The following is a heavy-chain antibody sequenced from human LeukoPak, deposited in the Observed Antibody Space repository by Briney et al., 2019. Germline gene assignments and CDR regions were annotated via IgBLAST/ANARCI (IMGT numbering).Heavy chain of an antibody. CDR2: IKQDESEK. CDR1: GFTFNNYW. V-gene: IGHV3-7*01. J-gene: IGHJ6*03. CDR3: ARGRSSGYDYVWGSYPSVGRYYYYYYYMDV. Sequence: GGSLRLSCEASGFTFNNYWMSWFRQAPGKGLEWVANIKQDESEKNYVDSVKGRFTISRDNVKNSLYLQMNSLRAEDTAVYSCARGRSSGYDYVWGSYPSVGRYYYYYYYMDVWGKGTTVTVSS. D-gene: IGHD3-16*01.